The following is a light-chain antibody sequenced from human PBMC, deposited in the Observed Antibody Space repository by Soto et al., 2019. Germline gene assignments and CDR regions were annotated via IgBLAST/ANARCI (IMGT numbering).Light chain of an antibody. CDR1: QDIASW. CDR2: AAS. Sequence: DIPVTQSPSAVSAAVGDRVTITCRASQDIASWLVWYQQQPGKAPKVLMFAASSLQDGVPSRFSGSGYGTDFTLTISSLQAEDVAIYYCQQYYSTPRVTFGPGTKVDIK. CDR3: QQYYSTPRVT. V-gene: IGKV1-12*01. J-gene: IGKJ3*01.